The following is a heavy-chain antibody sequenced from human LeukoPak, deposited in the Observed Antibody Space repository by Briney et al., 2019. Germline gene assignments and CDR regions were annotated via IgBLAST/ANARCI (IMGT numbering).Heavy chain of an antibody. CDR3: AKEIWPTVTTPGHTHFDY. Sequence: GGSLRLSCAASGFTFSSYGMSWVRQAPGKGLEWVSAISGSGGSTYYADSVKGRFTISRDNSKNTLCLQMNSLRAEDTAVYYCAKEIWPTVTTPGHTHFDYWGQGTLVTVSS. CDR1: GFTFSSYG. D-gene: IGHD4-17*01. V-gene: IGHV3-23*01. CDR2: ISGSGGST. J-gene: IGHJ4*02.